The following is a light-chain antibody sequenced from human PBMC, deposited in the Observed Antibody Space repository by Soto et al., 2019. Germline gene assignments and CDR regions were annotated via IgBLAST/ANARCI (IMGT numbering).Light chain of an antibody. CDR2: DVS. V-gene: IGLV2-14*01. CDR3: YSNTDTGGGV. Sequence: QSALTQPASVSVSPGQSITISCTGTSGDVGVYNYVSWYQQHPGKAPKVMIYDVSSRPSGISNRFSGSKSGNTASLTISGLQAEDEADYYCYSNTDTGGGVFGTGTKVTVL. CDR1: SGDVGVYNY. J-gene: IGLJ1*01.